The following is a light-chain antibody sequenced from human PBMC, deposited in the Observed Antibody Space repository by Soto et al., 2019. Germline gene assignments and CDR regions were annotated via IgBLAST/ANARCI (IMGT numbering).Light chain of an antibody. CDR1: QDITSW. J-gene: IGKJ3*01. V-gene: IGKV1D-12*01. Sequence: DIQMTQSPSSVSASVGDRVTITCRATQDITSWLAWYQQKPGKAPKLLIYAATSLQSGFPSWFSGSRSGTEFTLPISSLQHEDFATYECQRANSFTFTFGPGTKVDIK. CDR3: QRANSFTFT. CDR2: AAT.